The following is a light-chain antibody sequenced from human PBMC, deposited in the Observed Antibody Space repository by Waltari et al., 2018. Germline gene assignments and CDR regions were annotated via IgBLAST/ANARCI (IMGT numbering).Light chain of an antibody. J-gene: IGKJ1*01. CDR3: QQYNSSPWT. CDR1: QDISNQ. V-gene: IGKV1D-12*01. CDR2: DAS. Sequence: DIQMTQSPSSVSASVGDTVTITCRASQDISNQLTWYQQKPGKAPKFLIYDASTLESGVPSRFSGSGSGTDFTLTVRSLQPEDFATYSCQQYNSSPWTFGQGTKVEVK.